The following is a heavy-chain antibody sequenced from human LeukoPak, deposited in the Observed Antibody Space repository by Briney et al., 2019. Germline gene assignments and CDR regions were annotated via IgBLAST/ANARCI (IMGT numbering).Heavy chain of an antibody. CDR3: ARAEAAAWGS. J-gene: IGHJ5*02. V-gene: IGHV4-31*03. CDR2: IYYSGST. CDR1: GRSISSDGYY. D-gene: IGHD6-13*01. Sequence: SETLSLTCTVSGRSISSDGYYWSWIRQHPGKGLEWIGYIYYSGSTYYNPSLKSRVTISVDTSKNQFSLKLSSVTAADTAVYYCARAEAAAWGSWGQGTLVTVSS.